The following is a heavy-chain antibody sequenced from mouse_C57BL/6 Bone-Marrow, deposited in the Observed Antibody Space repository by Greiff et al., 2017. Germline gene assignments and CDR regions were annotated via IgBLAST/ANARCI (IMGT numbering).Heavy chain of an antibody. CDR3: ARPYYSNYWYFDV. V-gene: IGHV1-55*01. J-gene: IGHJ1*03. Sequence: QVQLQQPGAELVKPGASVKMSCKASGYTFTSYWITWVKQRPGQGLEWIGDIYPGSGSNNYNEKFKSKATLTGDTSSSTAYMQLSSLTSEDSAVYYCARPYYSNYWYFDVWGTGTTVTVSS. CDR1: GYTFTSYW. D-gene: IGHD2-5*01. CDR2: IYPGSGSN.